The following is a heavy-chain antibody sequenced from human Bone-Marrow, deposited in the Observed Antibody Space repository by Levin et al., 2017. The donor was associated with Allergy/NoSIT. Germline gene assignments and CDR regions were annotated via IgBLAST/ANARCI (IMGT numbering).Heavy chain of an antibody. CDR2: IRHDGGVQ. V-gene: IGHV3-7*01. D-gene: IGHD3-16*01. J-gene: IGHJ4*02. CDR1: GFSFGTFW. CDR3: SREQQGADEYYFAS. Sequence: GGSLRLSCEASGFSFGTFWMSWVRQAPGKGLEWVANIRHDGGVQYYVDSVKGRFTIYRDNAKNSLYLQMNSLRAEDTALYYCSREQQGADEYYFASWGQGTLVAVSS.